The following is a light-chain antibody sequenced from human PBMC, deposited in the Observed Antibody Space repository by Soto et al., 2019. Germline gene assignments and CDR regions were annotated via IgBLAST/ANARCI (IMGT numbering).Light chain of an antibody. CDR3: QQYNNWWT. CDR1: QSVDSN. J-gene: IGKJ1*01. Sequence: EILMTQSPATLSVSPGERATLSCRASQSVDSNLAWYQQKPGQAPRLLIYGASTRATGISARFSGSGSGTEFTLTISSLQSEVFGVYYCQQYNNWWTFGQGTKVDIK. CDR2: GAS. V-gene: IGKV3-15*01.